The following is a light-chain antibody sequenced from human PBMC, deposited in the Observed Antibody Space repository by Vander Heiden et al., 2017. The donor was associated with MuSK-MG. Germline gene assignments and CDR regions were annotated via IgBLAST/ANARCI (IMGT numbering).Light chain of an antibody. V-gene: IGLV3-1*01. Sequence: SYELTQPPSVSVSPGPTARLTCSGDKLGDKYACWYQQKPGQSPVLVIYQDSKRPSAIPERFSGSNSGNTATLTISGTQAREEADYYCQAWDSSTDHVVFGGGTKRTVL. J-gene: IGLJ2*01. CDR2: QDS. CDR3: QAWDSSTDHVV. CDR1: KLGDKY.